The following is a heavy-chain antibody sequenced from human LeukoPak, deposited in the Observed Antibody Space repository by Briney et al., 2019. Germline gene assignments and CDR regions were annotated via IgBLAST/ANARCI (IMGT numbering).Heavy chain of an antibody. CDR3: ARVAGSSGWYEEDSNWFDP. V-gene: IGHV4-4*07. D-gene: IGHD6-19*01. CDR2: IYTSGST. CDR1: GGSISSYY. J-gene: IGHJ5*02. Sequence: KTSETLSLTCAVSGGSISSYYWSWIRQPAVKGLEWIGRIYTSGSTNYNPSLKSRVTMSVDTSKNQFSLKLSSVTAADTAVYYCARVAGSSGWYEEDSNWFDPWGQGTLVTVSS.